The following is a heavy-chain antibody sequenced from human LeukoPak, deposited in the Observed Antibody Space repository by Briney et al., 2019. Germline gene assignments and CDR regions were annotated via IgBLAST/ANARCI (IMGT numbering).Heavy chain of an antibody. J-gene: IGHJ4*02. CDR3: AGDGPRYCSGGICYSDH. CDR2: ISAHNDNT. CDR1: GYTFTRNG. D-gene: IGHD2-15*01. Sequence: ASVKVSCKASGYTFTRNGITWVRQAPGQGLEWMGWISAHNDNTKYAQKLQSRVTMTTETSTNTACMELRSLTSDDTAVYYCAGDGPRYCSGGICYSDHWGQGTLVTVSS. V-gene: IGHV1-18*01.